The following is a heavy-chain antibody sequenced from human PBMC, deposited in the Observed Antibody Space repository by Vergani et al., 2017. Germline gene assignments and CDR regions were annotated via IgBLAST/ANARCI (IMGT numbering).Heavy chain of an antibody. CDR2: IYYSGST. J-gene: IGHJ6*03. V-gene: IGHV4-59*01. Sequence: QVQLQESGPGLVKPSETLSLTCTVSGCSISSYYWSWIRQPPGKGLEWIGYIYYSGSTNYNPSLKSRVTISVDTSKNQFSLKLSSVTAADTAVYYCARVRLVPAAIYYMDVWGKGTTVTVSS. D-gene: IGHD2-2*01. CDR3: ARVRLVPAAIYYMDV. CDR1: GCSISSYY.